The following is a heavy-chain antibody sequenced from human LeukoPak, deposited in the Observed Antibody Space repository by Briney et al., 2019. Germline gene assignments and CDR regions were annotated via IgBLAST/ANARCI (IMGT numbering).Heavy chain of an antibody. J-gene: IGHJ4*02. CDR2: INPNSGAT. CDR1: GYTFTGYY. Sequence: GASVKVSCKASGYTFTGYYMHWVRQAPGQGPEWMGWINPNSGATNYAQKFQGWVTMTRDTSISTAYMDLSMRSDDTAVYYCARGGADLGYSGYGKPNFDYWGQGTLVTVSS. V-gene: IGHV1-2*04. CDR3: ARGGADLGYSGYGKPNFDY. D-gene: IGHD5-12*01.